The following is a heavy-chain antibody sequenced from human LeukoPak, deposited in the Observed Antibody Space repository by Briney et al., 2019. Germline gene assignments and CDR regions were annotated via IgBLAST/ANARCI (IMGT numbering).Heavy chain of an antibody. V-gene: IGHV1-2*06. CDR1: GYTFTGYY. D-gene: IGHD3-22*01. J-gene: IGHJ4*02. CDR3: AREADYYDSSGYYPAFDY. CDR2: INPNSGGT. Sequence: GASVKVSCKASGYTFTGYYMHWVRQAPGQGLEWMGRINPNSGGTNYAQKFQGRVTMTRDTSISTAYMELSRLRSDDTAVYYCAREADYYDSSGYYPAFDYWGQGTLVTVFS.